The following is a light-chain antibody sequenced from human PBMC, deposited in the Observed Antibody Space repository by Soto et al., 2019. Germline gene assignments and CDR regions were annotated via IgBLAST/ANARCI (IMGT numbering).Light chain of an antibody. CDR3: QQSYFPPLT. V-gene: IGKV1-39*01. CDR1: QSIITY. CDR2: TTS. J-gene: IGKJ4*01. Sequence: DIEMAQSPSSLSASVGDRVTITCRASQSIITYLNWYQQKPGKVPNLLIYTTSTSQSCVPSRLSVSGSGTDFTLTISSLQHEDFGTCYSQQSYFPPLTFGGGTQVEIK.